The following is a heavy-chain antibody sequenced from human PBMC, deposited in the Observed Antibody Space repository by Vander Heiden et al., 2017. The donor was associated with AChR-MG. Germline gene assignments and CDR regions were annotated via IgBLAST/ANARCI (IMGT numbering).Heavy chain of an antibody. Sequence: QVQLVQSGAEVKKPGSSVKVSCKASGGTFSSYAISWVRQAPRQGLEWLGGILPMLGTANYAQHFQGRVTSTADESTRTAYMELRSMRSEDTAGYYRARGDGNYWGQGTLVTVSS. J-gene: IGHJ4*02. CDR2: ILPMLGTA. CDR3: ARGDGNY. V-gene: IGHV1-69*01. CDR1: GGTFSSYA. D-gene: IGHD3-10*01.